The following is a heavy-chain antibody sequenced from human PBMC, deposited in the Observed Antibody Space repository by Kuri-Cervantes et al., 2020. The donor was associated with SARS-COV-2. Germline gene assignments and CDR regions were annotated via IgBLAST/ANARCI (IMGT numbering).Heavy chain of an antibody. D-gene: IGHD2-2*01. CDR2: INHSGST. CDR3: ARGRGALGYCSSTSCYRGWYFDY. Sequence: SETLSLTCAVYGGSFSGYCWSWIRQPPGKGLEWIGEINHSGSTNYNPSLKRGVTISVDTSKNQFSLKLSSVTAADTAVYYCARGRGALGYCSSTSCYRGWYFDYWGQGTLVTVSS. J-gene: IGHJ4*02. CDR1: GGSFSGYC. V-gene: IGHV4-34*01.